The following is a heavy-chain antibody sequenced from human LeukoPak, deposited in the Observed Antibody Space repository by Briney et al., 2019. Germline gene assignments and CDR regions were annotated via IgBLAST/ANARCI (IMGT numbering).Heavy chain of an antibody. J-gene: IGHJ4*01. D-gene: IGHD4-23*01. V-gene: IGHV3-23*01. CDR1: GFTFSSYG. Sequence: TGGSLRLSCAASGFTFSSYGMSWVRQAPGKGLEWVSAISATGGTYYAASVKGRFTISRDHSKSTLYLQMNSLRAEDTAIYYCAKWDRDYGGSHYLD. CDR2: ISATGGT. CDR3: AKWDRDYGGSHYLD.